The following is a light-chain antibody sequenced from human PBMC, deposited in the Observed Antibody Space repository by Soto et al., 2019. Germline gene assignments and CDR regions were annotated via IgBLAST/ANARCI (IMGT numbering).Light chain of an antibody. J-gene: IGKJ2*01. V-gene: IGKV1-5*01. Sequence: DIQMTQSPSTLSASVGDRVTITCRASQSISSWLAWYQQKPGKAPKLLIYDASSLESGVPSRFSGSGSGTEFTLTISSLQPDVFATYFCQQYTSYYPFGHGTMREI. CDR3: QQYTSYYP. CDR1: QSISSW. CDR2: DAS.